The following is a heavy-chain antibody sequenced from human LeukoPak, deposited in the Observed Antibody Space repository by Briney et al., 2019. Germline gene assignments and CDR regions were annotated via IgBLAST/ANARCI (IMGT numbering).Heavy chain of an antibody. CDR1: GGSFSGYY. CDR2: INHSGST. CDR3: ARRASSVVDY. Sequence: PSETLSLTCAVYGGSFSGYYWSWIRQPPGKGLEWIGEINHSGSTNYNPSLKSRVTISVDTSKNQFSLKLSSATAADTAVYYCARRASSVVDYWGQGTLVTVSS. J-gene: IGHJ4*02. V-gene: IGHV4-34*01. D-gene: IGHD6-25*01.